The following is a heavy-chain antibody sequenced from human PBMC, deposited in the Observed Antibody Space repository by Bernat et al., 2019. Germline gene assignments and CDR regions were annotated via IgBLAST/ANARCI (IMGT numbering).Heavy chain of an antibody. CDR3: AKDRNVVAATSDYVDY. CDR2: ISGSAGST. Sequence: EVQLLESGGDLVQPGGSLRLSCAASGFTFSSYAMSWVRQAPGKGLEWVSAISGSAGSTYYADSVKGRFTISRDNSKNTLYLQMNSLRAEDTAVYYCAKDRNVVAATSDYVDYWGQGTLVTVSS. CDR1: GFTFSSYA. D-gene: IGHD2-15*01. J-gene: IGHJ4*02. V-gene: IGHV3-23*01.